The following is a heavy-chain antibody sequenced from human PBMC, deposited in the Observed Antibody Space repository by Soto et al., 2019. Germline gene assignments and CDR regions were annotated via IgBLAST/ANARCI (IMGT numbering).Heavy chain of an antibody. CDR2: IYYSGST. D-gene: IGHD4-17*01. V-gene: IGHV4-31*03. CDR1: GGSISSGGYY. J-gene: IGHJ4*02. CDR3: ARGWGGATVTTSPFDY. Sequence: QVQLQESGPGLVKPSQTLSLTCTVSGGSISSGGYYWSWIRQHPGKGLEWIGYIYYSGSTYYNPSLKSRVTISVDTSKNQFSLKLSSVTAADTAVYYCARGWGGATVTTSPFDYWGQGTLVTVSS.